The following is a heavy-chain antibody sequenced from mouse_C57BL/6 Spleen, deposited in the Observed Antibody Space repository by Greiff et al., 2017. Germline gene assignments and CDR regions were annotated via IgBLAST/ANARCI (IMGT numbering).Heavy chain of an antibody. Sequence: EVKLMESGGGLVKPGGSLKLSCAASGFTFSSYTMSWVRQTPEKRLEWVATISGGGGNTYYPDSVKGRFTISRDNAKNTLYLQMSSLRSEDTALYYCARHATMITTWFAYWGQGTTLTVSS. CDR2: ISGGGGNT. D-gene: IGHD2-4*01. CDR1: GFTFSSYT. J-gene: IGHJ2*01. CDR3: ARHATMITTWFAY. V-gene: IGHV5-9*01.